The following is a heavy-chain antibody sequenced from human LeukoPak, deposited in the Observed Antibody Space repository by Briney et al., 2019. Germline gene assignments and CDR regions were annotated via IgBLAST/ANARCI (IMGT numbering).Heavy chain of an antibody. D-gene: IGHD6-13*01. V-gene: IGHV3-33*06. Sequence: GGSLRLSCAASGFTFSSYGMHWVRQAPGKGLEWVAVIWDDGSNKYYADSVKGRFTISRDNSKNTLYLQMNSLRAEDTAVYYCAKCPTGYTKTFDSWGQGTLVTVSS. CDR2: IWDDGSNK. CDR3: AKCPTGYTKTFDS. CDR1: GFTFSSYG. J-gene: IGHJ4*02.